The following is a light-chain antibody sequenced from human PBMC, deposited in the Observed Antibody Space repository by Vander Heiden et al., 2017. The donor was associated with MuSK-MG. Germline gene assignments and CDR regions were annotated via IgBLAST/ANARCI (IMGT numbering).Light chain of an antibody. V-gene: IGKV3-11*01. CDR3: QQRSNWPPR. J-gene: IGKJ3*01. Sequence: EIVLTQSPATLSLSPGERATLSCRASQSVSSYLAWYQQKPGQAPRLLIYDASNRATGIPARFSGSGSGTDFTLTISSLEPEDFAVYYCQQRSNWPPRFGPGTKVGIK. CDR1: QSVSSY. CDR2: DAS.